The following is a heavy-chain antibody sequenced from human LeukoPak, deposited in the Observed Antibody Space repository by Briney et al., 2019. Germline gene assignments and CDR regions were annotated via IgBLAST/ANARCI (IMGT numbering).Heavy chain of an antibody. Sequence: SETLSLTCTVSGGSISSYYWSWIRQPPGKGLEWIGYIYYSGSTNYNPSLKSRVTISVDTSKNQFSPKLSSVTAADTAVYYCARVRVRGVIDYWGQGTLVTVSS. D-gene: IGHD3-10*01. V-gene: IGHV4-59*01. CDR1: GGSISSYY. J-gene: IGHJ4*02. CDR3: ARVRVRGVIDY. CDR2: IYYSGST.